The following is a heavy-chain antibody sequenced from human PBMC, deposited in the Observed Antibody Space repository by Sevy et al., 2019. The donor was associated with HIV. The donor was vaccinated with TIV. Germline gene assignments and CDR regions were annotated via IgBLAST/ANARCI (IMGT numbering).Heavy chain of an antibody. CDR1: GFTFSIIY. D-gene: IGHD3-16*01. CDR2: MKSKTDGGTT. V-gene: IGHV3-15*01. Sequence: GGSLRLSCAASGFTFSIIYMNWVRQSPGKGLEWVGRMKSKTDGGTTDYAAPVKDRFTMSRIDSKNTLYLQMNSLKADDTAVYYFTTVGFPNWGSEAFDFWGQGTMVTVSS. J-gene: IGHJ3*01. CDR3: TTVGFPNWGSEAFDF.